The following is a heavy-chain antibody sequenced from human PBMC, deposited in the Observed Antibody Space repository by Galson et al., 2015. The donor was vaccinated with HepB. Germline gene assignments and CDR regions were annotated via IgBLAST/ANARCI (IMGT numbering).Heavy chain of an antibody. D-gene: IGHD3-3*01. CDR2: IYWDDDK. J-gene: IGHJ6*03. Sequence: PALVKPTQTLTLTCTFSGFSLSTSGVGVGWIRQPPGKALEWLALIYWDDDKRYSPSLKSRLTITKDTSKNQVVLTMTNMDPVDTATYYCAHRRRGEFDFWSGPPQRFYYYYMDVWGKGTTVTVSS. CDR1: GFSLSTSGVG. CDR3: AHRRRGEFDFWSGPPQRFYYYYMDV. V-gene: IGHV2-5*02.